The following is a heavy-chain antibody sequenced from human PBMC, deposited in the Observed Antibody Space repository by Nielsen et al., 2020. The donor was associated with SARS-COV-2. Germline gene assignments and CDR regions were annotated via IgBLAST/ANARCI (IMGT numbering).Heavy chain of an antibody. J-gene: IGHJ6*02. CDR3: ASGGGRAFCSSTSCYDEGYGMDV. V-gene: IGHV4-4*08. Sequence: WIRQPPGKGLEWIGRIYTSGSTNYNPSLKSRVTISVDTSKNQFSLKLSSVTAADTAVYYCASGGGRAFCSSTSCYDEGYGMDVWGQGTTVTVSS. CDR2: IYTSGST. D-gene: IGHD2-2*01.